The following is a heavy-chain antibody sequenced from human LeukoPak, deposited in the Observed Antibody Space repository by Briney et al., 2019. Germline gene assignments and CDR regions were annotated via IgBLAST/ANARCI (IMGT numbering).Heavy chain of an antibody. CDR3: AEALGYCSGGSCYFDY. V-gene: IGHV3-23*01. J-gene: IGHJ4*02. Sequence: PGGSLRLSCAASGFTFSSYAMSWVRQAPGKGLEWVSAISGSGGSTYYADSVKGRFTISRDNSKNTLYLQMNSLRAEDTAVYYCAEALGYCSGGSCYFDYWGQGTLVTVSS. D-gene: IGHD2-15*01. CDR2: ISGSGGST. CDR1: GFTFSSYA.